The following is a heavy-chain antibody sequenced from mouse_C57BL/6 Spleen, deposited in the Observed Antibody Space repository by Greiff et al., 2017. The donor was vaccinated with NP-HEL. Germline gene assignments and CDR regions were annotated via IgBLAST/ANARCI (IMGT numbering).Heavy chain of an antibody. V-gene: IGHV1-81*01. D-gene: IGHD1-1*01. J-gene: IGHJ1*03. CDR1: GYTFTSYG. Sequence: VQLVESGAELARPGASVKLSCKASGYTFTSYGISWVKQRTGQGLEWIGEIYPRSGNTYYNEKFKGKATLTADKSSSTAYMELRSLTSEDSAVYFCAGYGRDWYFDVWGTGTTVTVSS. CDR2: IYPRSGNT. CDR3: AGYGRDWYFDV.